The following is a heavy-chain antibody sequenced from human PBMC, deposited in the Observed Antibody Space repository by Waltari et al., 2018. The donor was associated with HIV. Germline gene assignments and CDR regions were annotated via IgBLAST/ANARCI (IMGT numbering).Heavy chain of an antibody. D-gene: IGHD3-10*01. Sequence: QVQLQESGPGLVKPSETLSLTCSVSGGSISTYYWSWIRQAPGKGLEWIGYIFHTGTSTYNPSLKSRVSISVDTSKNQISLKLSSVTAADTAMYYCAREGLSSVFNVIRGRHYYYMDVWGKGTMVTVSS. J-gene: IGHJ6*03. CDR1: GGSISTYY. V-gene: IGHV4-59*01. CDR3: AREGLSSVFNVIRGRHYYYMDV. CDR2: IFHTGTS.